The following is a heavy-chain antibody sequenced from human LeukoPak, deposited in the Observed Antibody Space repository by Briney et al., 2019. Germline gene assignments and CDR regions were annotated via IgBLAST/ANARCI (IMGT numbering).Heavy chain of an antibody. CDR1: GFTFSSYW. Sequence: PGGSLRLSCAASGFTFSSYWMSWVRQAPGKGLEWVANIKQDGSEKYYVDSVKGRFTISRDNAKNSLYLQMNSLRAEDTAVYYCARGSIAVAGTRWFDPWGQGTLVTVSS. CDR3: ARGSIAVAGTRWFDP. CDR2: IKQDGSEK. V-gene: IGHV3-7*01. J-gene: IGHJ5*02. D-gene: IGHD6-19*01.